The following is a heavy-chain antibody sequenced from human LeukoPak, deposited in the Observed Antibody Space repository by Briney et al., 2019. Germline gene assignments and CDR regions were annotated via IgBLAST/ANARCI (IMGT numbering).Heavy chain of an antibody. V-gene: IGHV3-23*01. D-gene: IGHD3-10*01. CDR2: ISERGGST. CDR3: AKRGIVIRGILVIGYHQEAYHYDY. J-gene: IGHJ4*02. Sequence: GGSLRLSCVVSGISLSNYAMSWVRQAPGKGLEWVSYISERGGSTAYADSVKGRFTISRDNSLNTLYLQMSSLRAEDTAVYFCAKRGIVIRGILVIGYHQEAYHYDYWGQGVLVTVSS. CDR1: GISLSNYA.